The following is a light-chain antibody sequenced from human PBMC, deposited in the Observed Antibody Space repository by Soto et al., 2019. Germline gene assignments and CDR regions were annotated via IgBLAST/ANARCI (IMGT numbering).Light chain of an antibody. CDR3: AAWDDSRNGHV. CDR1: SSNIGTSS. J-gene: IGLJ1*01. CDR2: TTN. V-gene: IGLV1-44*01. Sequence: QSVLTQPHSASGTPGQRVTISCSGSSSNIGTSSVHWFQQLPGTAPKLLISTTNQRPSGVPERFSGSKSGTSASLAISGLQSEDEADYNCAAWDDSRNGHVFGTGTKVTVL.